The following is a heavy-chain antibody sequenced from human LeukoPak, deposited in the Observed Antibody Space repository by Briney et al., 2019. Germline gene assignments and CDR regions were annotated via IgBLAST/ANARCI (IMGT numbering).Heavy chain of an antibody. V-gene: IGHV4-59*01. CDR3: ARGDPLGYCSSTSCPFDP. J-gene: IGHJ5*02. CDR2: IYYSGST. D-gene: IGHD2-2*01. CDR1: GGSISSYY. Sequence: SETLSLTCTVSGGSISSYYWSWIRQPPGKGLEWIGYIYYSGSTNYNPSLKSRATISVDTSKNQFSLKLSSVTAADTAVYYCARGDPLGYCSSTSCPFDPWGQGTLVTVSS.